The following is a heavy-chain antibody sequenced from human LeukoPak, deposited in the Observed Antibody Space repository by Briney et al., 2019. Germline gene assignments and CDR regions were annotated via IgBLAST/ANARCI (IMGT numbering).Heavy chain of an antibody. D-gene: IGHD2-2*01. V-gene: IGHV3-7*03. Sequence: GRSLRLSCAASGFTFSSYCMSWVRQAPGKGLEWVANIKQDGSEKYYVDSVKGRFTISRDNAKNSLYLQMNSLRAEDTAVYYCASSHKYCSSTNCRDYWGQGTLVTVSS. CDR1: GFTFSSYC. CDR3: ASSHKYCSSTNCRDY. CDR2: IKQDGSEK. J-gene: IGHJ4*02.